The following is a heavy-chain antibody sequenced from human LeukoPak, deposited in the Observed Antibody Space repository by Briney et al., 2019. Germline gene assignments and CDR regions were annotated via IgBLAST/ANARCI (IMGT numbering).Heavy chain of an antibody. CDR1: GFIFNNYA. D-gene: IGHD6-19*01. J-gene: IGHJ4*02. V-gene: IGHV3-9*01. CDR2: ISWNSGTI. Sequence: GRSLRLPCAGSGFIFNNYAMHWVRQPPGKGLEWVSGISWNSGTIDYADSVRGRFTISRDNAKNSLYLQMDSLRVEDTAFYYCAKDNRRHYTSGPNPDSLHWGQGALVTVSS. CDR3: AKDNRRHYTSGPNPDSLH.